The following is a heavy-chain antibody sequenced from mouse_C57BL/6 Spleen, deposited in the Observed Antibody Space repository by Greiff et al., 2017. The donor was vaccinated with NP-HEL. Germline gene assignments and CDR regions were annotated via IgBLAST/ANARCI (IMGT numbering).Heavy chain of an antibody. CDR2: IDPETGGT. V-gene: IGHV1-15*01. Sequence: VQLQQSGAELVRPGASVTLSCKASGYTFTDYEMHWVKQTPVHGLEWIGAIDPETGGTAYNQKFKGKAILTADKSSSTAYMELRSLTSEDSAVYYCTRVDYDHYYAMDYWGQGTSVTVSS. CDR3: TRVDYDHYYAMDY. CDR1: GYTFTDYE. D-gene: IGHD2-4*01. J-gene: IGHJ4*01.